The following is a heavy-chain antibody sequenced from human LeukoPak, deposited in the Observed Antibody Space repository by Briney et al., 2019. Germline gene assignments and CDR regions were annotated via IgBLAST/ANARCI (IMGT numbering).Heavy chain of an antibody. D-gene: IGHD2/OR15-2a*01. Sequence: ASVKVSCKASGYTFSHYAMNWVRQVPGQGLEWMGWIRTNTGNPTYAQGFTGRFVFSLDTSVSTTYLQISDIKAEDNAVYYCARKNSFDAFDIWGQGTMVTVSS. V-gene: IGHV7-4-1*02. CDR2: IRTNTGNP. J-gene: IGHJ3*02. CDR1: GYTFSHYA. CDR3: ARKNSFDAFDI.